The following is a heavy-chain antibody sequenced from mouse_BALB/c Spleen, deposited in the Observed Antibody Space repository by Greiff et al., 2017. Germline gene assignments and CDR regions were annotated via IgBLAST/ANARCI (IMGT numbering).Heavy chain of an antibody. CDR1: GFTFSSFG. CDR2: ISSGSSTI. D-gene: IGHD2-3*01. Sequence: EVMLVESGGGLVQPGGSRKLSCAASGFTFSSFGMHWVRQAPEKGLEWVAYISSGSSTIYYADTVKGRFTISRDNPKNTLFLQMTSLRSEDTAMYYCASIYDGYPYYFDYWGQGTTLTVSS. CDR3: ASIYDGYPYYFDY. J-gene: IGHJ2*01. V-gene: IGHV5-17*02.